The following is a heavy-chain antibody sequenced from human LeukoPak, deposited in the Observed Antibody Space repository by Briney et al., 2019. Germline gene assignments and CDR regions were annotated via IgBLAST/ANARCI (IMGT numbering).Heavy chain of an antibody. CDR1: GYSFSDFA. Sequence: ASVKVSCEASGYSFSDFAVNWVRQAPGQGLEWMGWINTNTGSPTYAQGFTGRFVFSLDTSVNTAYLQINSLKADDTAIYYCARETAMASNWFDPWGQGTLSPSPQ. J-gene: IGHJ5*02. CDR3: ARETAMASNWFDP. D-gene: IGHD2-21*02. V-gene: IGHV7-4-1*02. CDR2: INTNTGSP.